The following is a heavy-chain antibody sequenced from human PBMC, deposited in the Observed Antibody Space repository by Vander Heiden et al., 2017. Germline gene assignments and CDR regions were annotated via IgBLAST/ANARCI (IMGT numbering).Heavy chain of an antibody. Sequence: EVQLVESGGGLVQPGGSLRLSCAASGFTFSSYWMSGVRQAPGKGLEWVANIKQDGREKYYVDSVKGRFTISRDNAKNSLYLQMNSLRAEDTAVDYWARERAYYYDLIDYWGQGTLGTVSS. V-gene: IGHV3-7*01. CDR1: GFTFSSYW. D-gene: IGHD3-22*01. CDR2: IKQDGREK. J-gene: IGHJ4*02. CDR3: ARERAYYYDLIDY.